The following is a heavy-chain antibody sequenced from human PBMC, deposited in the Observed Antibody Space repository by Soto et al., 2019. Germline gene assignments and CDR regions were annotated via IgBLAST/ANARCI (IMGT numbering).Heavy chain of an antibody. CDR3: ARDRVGVTDY. J-gene: IGHJ4*02. CDR2: IYYSGST. D-gene: IGHD1-26*01. V-gene: IGHV4-59*01. Sequence: QVQLQESGPGLVKPSETLSLTCTVSGGSISSYYWSWIRQPPGKGLEWIGYIYYSGSTNYNPSLKSRVTISVDTSKNQFSLKLSSVTAADTAVYYCARDRVGVTDYWGQGTLVTVSS. CDR1: GGSISSYY.